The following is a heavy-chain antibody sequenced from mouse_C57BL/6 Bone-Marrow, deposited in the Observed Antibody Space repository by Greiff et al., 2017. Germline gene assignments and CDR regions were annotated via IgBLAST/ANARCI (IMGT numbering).Heavy chain of an antibody. CDR2: ISSGSSTI. J-gene: IGHJ3*01. CDR3: ARGWLPAWFAY. V-gene: IGHV5-17*01. D-gene: IGHD2-2*01. CDR1: GFTFSDYG. Sequence: EVHLVESGGGLVKPGGSLKLSCAASGFTFSDYGMHWVRQAPGKGLEWVAYISSGSSTIYYADTVKGRFTISRDNAKNTLFLQMTSLRSEDTAMYYCARGWLPAWFAYWGQGTLVTVSA.